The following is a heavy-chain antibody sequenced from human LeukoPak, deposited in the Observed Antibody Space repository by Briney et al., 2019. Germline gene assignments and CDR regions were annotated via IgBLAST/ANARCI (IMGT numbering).Heavy chain of an antibody. D-gene: IGHD1-26*01. J-gene: IGHJ4*02. Sequence: GRSLRLSCAASGFTLSSYAMHWVRQAPGKRPEWVAFISYDGTNKYHADSVNGRFSISRDNSKNTLYLHMNSLKTEDTAVYYCSKEATVGGIFGSWGQGILVAVSS. CDR3: SKEATVGGIFGS. CDR2: ISYDGTNK. CDR1: GFTLSSYA. V-gene: IGHV3-30*04.